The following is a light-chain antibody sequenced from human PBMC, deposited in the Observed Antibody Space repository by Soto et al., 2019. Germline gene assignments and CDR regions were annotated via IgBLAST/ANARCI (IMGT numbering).Light chain of an antibody. CDR3: CSYAHTSTSVL. J-gene: IGLJ2*01. CDR1: SSDVGSYNL. CDR2: EGS. Sequence: QSALTQPASVSGSPGQSITISCTGTSSDVGSYNLVSWYQQHPGKAPKLMIYEGSKRPSGVSNRVSGSKSGNTASLTISGLQAEDEADYYCCSYAHTSTSVLFGGGTKLTVL. V-gene: IGLV2-23*01.